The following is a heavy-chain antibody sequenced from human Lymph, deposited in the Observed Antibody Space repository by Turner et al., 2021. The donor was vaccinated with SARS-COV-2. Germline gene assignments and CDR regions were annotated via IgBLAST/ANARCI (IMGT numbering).Heavy chain of an antibody. CDR2: IYYRGST. Sequence: QEQLQESGPRLVKPLETLSLSCTVSGGSMNSNYWSWIRQPPGKRLEWIGYIYYRGSTNYNPSLESRVTISVDTSRNQFSLNLTSVTAADTAIYYCARETVNNWVDPWGQGTLVTVSS. V-gene: IGHV4-59*01. D-gene: IGHD2-21*02. CDR1: GGSMNSNY. CDR3: ARETVNNWVDP. J-gene: IGHJ5*02.